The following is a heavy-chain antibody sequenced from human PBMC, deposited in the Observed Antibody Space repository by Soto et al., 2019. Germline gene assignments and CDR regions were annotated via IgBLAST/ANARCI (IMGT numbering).Heavy chain of an antibody. Sequence: DVQLLESGGDLVQPGGSLRLSCAASGVTFSSYAMSWVRHAPGKGLEWVSSVSAGGDMTYYSDSVKGRFTISRDNSNNALFLQMNSLRAEDTALYYCARGDRGGSGAPASYYYSGLDVWGQGTTVTVSS. CDR3: ARGDRGGSGAPASYYYSGLDV. J-gene: IGHJ6*02. V-gene: IGHV3-23*01. CDR2: VSAGGDMT. CDR1: GVTFSSYA. D-gene: IGHD3-10*01.